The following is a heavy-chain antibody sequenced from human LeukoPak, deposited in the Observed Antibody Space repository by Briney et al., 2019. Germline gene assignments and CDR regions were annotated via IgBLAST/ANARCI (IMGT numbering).Heavy chain of an antibody. CDR1: GGTFSSYA. D-gene: IGHD3-3*01. CDR3: ARDFSSGWPNFDY. Sequence: SVKVSCKASGGTFSSYAISWVRQAPGQGLEWMGGIIPIFGTANYAQKLQGRVTMTTDTSTSTAYMELRSLRSDDTAVYYCARDFSSGWPNFDYWGQGTLVTVSS. V-gene: IGHV1-69*05. CDR2: IIPIFGTA. J-gene: IGHJ4*02.